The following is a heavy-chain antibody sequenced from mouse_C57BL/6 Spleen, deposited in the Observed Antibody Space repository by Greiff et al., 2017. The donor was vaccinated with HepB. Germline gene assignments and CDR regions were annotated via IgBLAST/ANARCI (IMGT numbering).Heavy chain of an antibody. J-gene: IGHJ2*01. CDR2: IDPSDSET. D-gene: IGHD1-1*01. V-gene: IGHV1-52*01. CDR3: ARSGVVAGDFDY. Sequence: VKLQQPGAELVRPGSSVKLSCKASGYTFTSYWMHWVKQRPIQGLEWIGNIDPSDSETHYNQKFKDKATLTVDKSSSTAYMQLSSLTSEDSAVYYCARSGVVAGDFDYWGQGTTLTVSS. CDR1: GYTFTSYW.